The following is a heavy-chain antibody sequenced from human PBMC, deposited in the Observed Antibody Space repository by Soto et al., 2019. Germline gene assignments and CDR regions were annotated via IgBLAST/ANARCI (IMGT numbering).Heavy chain of an antibody. D-gene: IGHD5-18*01. CDR1: GFTFSRYW. Sequence: EVQLVESGGGLVQPGGSLRLSCAASGFTFSRYWMHWVRQAPGEGLVWVSHINDDGTITTYADSVKGRFTISRDNAENTVYLEMNSLRHEDTGAYYCLPSGLRYGNDAFDIWGQGTMVTVSS. CDR2: INDDGTIT. CDR3: LPSGLRYGNDAFDI. V-gene: IGHV3-74*03. J-gene: IGHJ3*02.